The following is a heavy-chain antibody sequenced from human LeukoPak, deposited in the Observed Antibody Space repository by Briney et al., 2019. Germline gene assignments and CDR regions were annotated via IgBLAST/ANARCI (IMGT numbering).Heavy chain of an antibody. V-gene: IGHV3-48*03. J-gene: IGHJ4*02. CDR1: GFTFSSYE. D-gene: IGHD3-10*01. CDR2: ISSSAGTI. CDR3: ARTYYGSGSYYFDY. Sequence: GGSLGLSCAASGFTFSSYEMNWVRQAPGKGLEWVSYISSSAGTIYYADSVKGRFTISRDNAKNSLYLQMNRLRAEDTAVYYCARTYYGSGSYYFDYWGQGTLVTVSS.